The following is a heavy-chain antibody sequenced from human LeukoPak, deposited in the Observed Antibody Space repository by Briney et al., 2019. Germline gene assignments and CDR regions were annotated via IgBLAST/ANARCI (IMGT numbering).Heavy chain of an antibody. V-gene: IGHV3-23*01. CDR2: ISGSGGST. J-gene: IGHJ4*02. Sequence: GGSLRLSCAASGFTFSSYSMNWVRQAPGKGLEWVSAISGSGGSTYYADSVKGRFTISRDNSKNTLYLQMNSLRAEDTAVYYCSSLYYYDSSGYTIFDYWGQGTLVTVSS. D-gene: IGHD3-22*01. CDR1: GFTFSSYS. CDR3: SSLYYYDSSGYTIFDY.